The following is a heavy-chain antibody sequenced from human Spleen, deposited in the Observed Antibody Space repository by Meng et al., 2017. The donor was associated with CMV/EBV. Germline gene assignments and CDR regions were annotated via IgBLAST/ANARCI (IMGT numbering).Heavy chain of an antibody. J-gene: IGHJ3*02. CDR1: GFIVSSNY. D-gene: IGHD6-13*01. CDR3: AKDRAQPGTAAAGFDAFDM. Sequence: GGSLRLSCVVSGFIVSSNYMSWVRQAPGKGLEWVSGISWNSGSIGYAYSVKGRFTISRDNAKNSLYLQMRSLRPEDTALYYCAKDRAQPGTAAAGFDAFDMWGQGTMVTVSS. CDR2: ISWNSGSI. V-gene: IGHV3-9*01.